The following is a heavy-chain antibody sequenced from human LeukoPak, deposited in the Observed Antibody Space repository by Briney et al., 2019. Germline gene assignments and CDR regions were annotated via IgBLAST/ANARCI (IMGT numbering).Heavy chain of an antibody. Sequence: GASVKVSCKASGYTFTGYYMHWGRQAPGQGLEWMGWINPSSGDTNYAQKLQGRVTMTRDTSISTAYMELSRLKSDDTAVYYCTASYDFWGGYLNHDYWGQGTLVTVSS. CDR2: INPSSGDT. CDR1: GYTFTGYY. CDR3: TASYDFWGGYLNHDY. J-gene: IGHJ4*02. V-gene: IGHV1-2*02. D-gene: IGHD3-3*01.